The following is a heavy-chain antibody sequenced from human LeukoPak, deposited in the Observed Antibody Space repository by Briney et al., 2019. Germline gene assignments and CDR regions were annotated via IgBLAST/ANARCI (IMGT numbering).Heavy chain of an antibody. Sequence: GGSLRLSCAASGFTFSSYWMSWVRQAPGKGLEWVANIKGDGSEKYYVDSVKGRFTISRDNAKNSLYLQMNSLRAEDTAVYYCASHAKYSDTWYFDYWGQGTLVTVSS. J-gene: IGHJ4*02. CDR3: ASHAKYSDTWYFDY. CDR2: IKGDGSEK. V-gene: IGHV3-7*01. D-gene: IGHD6-6*01. CDR1: GFTFSSYW.